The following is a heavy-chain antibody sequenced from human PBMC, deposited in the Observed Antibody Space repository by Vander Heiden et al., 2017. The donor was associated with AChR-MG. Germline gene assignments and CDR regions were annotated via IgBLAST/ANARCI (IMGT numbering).Heavy chain of an antibody. J-gene: IGHJ1*01. V-gene: IGHV1-2*02. Sequence: QVQLVQSGAEVKEPGASVRVSCKASGYTFTGYYIPWVRQAPGQGLEWMGWINPISGDTNYAQNFQGRVTMITDTSISTAYMDLSRLRSDDTAMYFCARERAVAGPAEYFQYWGQGTLVTVSS. CDR1: GYTFTGYY. CDR2: INPISGDT. D-gene: IGHD6-19*01. CDR3: ARERAVAGPAEYFQY.